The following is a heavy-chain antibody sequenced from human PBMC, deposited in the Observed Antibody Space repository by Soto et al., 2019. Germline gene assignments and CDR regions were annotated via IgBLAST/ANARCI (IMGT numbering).Heavy chain of an antibody. V-gene: IGHV3-53*01. Sequence: DVQLVESGGGLIQPGASLRLSCAAFGFTISGQKYVAWVRQAPGKGLEWVSALYDLDGSFYAASVKGRFTTSSDSSQTTGDLQLNDLRPDDTAVYYCATWHEREHAYDVWGQGTTVTVSS. J-gene: IGHJ3*01. D-gene: IGHD1-1*01. CDR1: GFTISGQKY. CDR3: ATWHEREHAYDV. CDR2: LYDLDGS.